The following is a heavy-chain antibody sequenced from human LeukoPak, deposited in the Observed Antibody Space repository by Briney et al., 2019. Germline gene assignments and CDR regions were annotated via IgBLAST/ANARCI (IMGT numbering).Heavy chain of an antibody. CDR2: INTNSGGT. Sequence: EASVSVSCMASGYTFTAYYMHWVRQAPGQGLEWMGWINTNSGGTNYAQKFQGRVTMTRDTSISTAYMELSRLRSDDTAVYYCARGRITMVRGVNWYDRWGQGTLVTVSS. V-gene: IGHV1-2*02. D-gene: IGHD3-10*01. J-gene: IGHJ5*02. CDR3: ARGRITMVRGVNWYDR. CDR1: GYTFTAYY.